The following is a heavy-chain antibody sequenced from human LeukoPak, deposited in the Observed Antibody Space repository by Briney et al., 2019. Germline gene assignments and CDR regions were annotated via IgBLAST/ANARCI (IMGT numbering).Heavy chain of an antibody. Sequence: GASVKVSCKASGGTFSSYAISWVRQAPGQGLEWMGGIIPTFGTANYAQKFQGRVTITTDESTSTAYMELSSLRSEDTAVYYCAREGYYDSSGYFDYWGQGTLVTVSS. CDR1: GGTFSSYA. D-gene: IGHD3-22*01. V-gene: IGHV1-69*05. J-gene: IGHJ4*02. CDR2: IIPTFGTA. CDR3: AREGYYDSSGYFDY.